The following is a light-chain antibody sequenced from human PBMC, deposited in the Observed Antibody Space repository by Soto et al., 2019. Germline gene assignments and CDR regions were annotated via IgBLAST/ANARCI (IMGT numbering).Light chain of an antibody. Sequence: QSALTQPASVSGSPGQSITISCTGNSSDIGGYDYVSWYQLHPGKAPKLMVFEVSNRPSGVSYRFSGSMSGNTASLTISGLQAEDEADYFCSSYSISTAYLFGTGTKVTVL. CDR1: SSDIGGYDY. CDR2: EVS. V-gene: IGLV2-14*01. CDR3: SSYSISTAYL. J-gene: IGLJ1*01.